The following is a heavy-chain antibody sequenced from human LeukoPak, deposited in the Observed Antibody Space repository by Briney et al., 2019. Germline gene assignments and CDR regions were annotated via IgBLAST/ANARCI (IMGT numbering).Heavy chain of an antibody. CDR3: ARVLLWFGGPPDWFDP. J-gene: IGHJ5*02. V-gene: IGHV4-39*01. CDR2: IYYSGST. Sequence: SETLPLTCTVSGGSISSSSYYWGWIRQPPGKGLEWIGSIYYSGSTYYNPSLKSRVTISVDTPKNQFPLKLSSVTAADTAVYYCARVLLWFGGPPDWFDPWGQGTLVTVSS. CDR1: GGSISSSSYY. D-gene: IGHD3-10*01.